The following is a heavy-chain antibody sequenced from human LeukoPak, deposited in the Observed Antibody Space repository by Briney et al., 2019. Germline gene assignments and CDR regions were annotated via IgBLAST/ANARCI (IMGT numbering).Heavy chain of an antibody. Sequence: PGGSLRLSCAASGFTFSSYWMHWVRQAPGKGLVWVSRINSDGSSTSYADSVKGRFTISRDNAKNTLYLRRNSLRAEDTAVYYCARESFSFCYDYWGQGTLVTVSS. CDR1: GFTFSSYW. CDR2: INSDGSST. CDR3: ARESFSFCYDY. D-gene: IGHD3-16*02. V-gene: IGHV3-74*01. J-gene: IGHJ4*02.